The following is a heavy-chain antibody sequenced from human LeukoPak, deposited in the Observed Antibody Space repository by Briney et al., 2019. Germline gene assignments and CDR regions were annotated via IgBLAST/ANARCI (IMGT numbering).Heavy chain of an antibody. Sequence: PSQTLSLTCAVSGGSISSGGYSWSWIRQPPGKGLEWIGYIYHSGSTYYNPSLKSRATISVDKSKNQFSLKLSSVTAADTAVYYCARVVESTGHDYVWGSYRYYFDYWGQGTLVTVSS. CDR2: IYHSGST. D-gene: IGHD3-16*02. V-gene: IGHV4-30-2*01. J-gene: IGHJ4*02. CDR3: ARVVESTGHDYVWGSYRYYFDY. CDR1: GGSISSGGYS.